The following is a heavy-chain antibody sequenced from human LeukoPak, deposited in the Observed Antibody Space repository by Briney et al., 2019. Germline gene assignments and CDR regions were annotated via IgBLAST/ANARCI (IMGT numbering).Heavy chain of an antibody. J-gene: IGHJ4*02. Sequence: SVKVSCKASGGTFSSYAISWVRQAPGQGLEWMGRIIPILGIANYAQKFQGRVTITADKSTSTAYMELSSLRSEDTAVYYCARESLRSRDGYKNYFDYWGQGTLVTVSS. CDR1: GGTFSSYA. CDR3: ARESLRSRDGYKNYFDY. D-gene: IGHD5-24*01. V-gene: IGHV1-69*04. CDR2: IIPILGIA.